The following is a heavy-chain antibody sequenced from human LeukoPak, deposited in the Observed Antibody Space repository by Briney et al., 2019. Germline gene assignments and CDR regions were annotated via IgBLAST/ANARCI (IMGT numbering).Heavy chain of an antibody. V-gene: IGHV3-33*01. CDR1: GFTFSSYG. CDR2: IWYDGSNK. D-gene: IGHD2-2*01. J-gene: IGHJ3*02. CDR3: ARDGRCSSTSCYSSDAFDI. Sequence: PGRSLRLSCAASGFTFSSYGMHWVRQAPGKGLEWVAVIWYDGSNKYYADSVKGRFTISRDNSKNTLYLQMNSLRAEDTAVYYCARDGRCSSTSCYSSDAFDIWGQGIMVTVSS.